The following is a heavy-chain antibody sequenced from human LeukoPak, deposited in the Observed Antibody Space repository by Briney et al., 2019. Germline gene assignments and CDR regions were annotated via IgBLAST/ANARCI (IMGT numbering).Heavy chain of an antibody. D-gene: IGHD2-15*01. CDR2: IYTSGST. CDR3: ARGGLPINWFDP. Sequence: SQTLSLTCTVSGGSISSGSYYWSWIRQPAGKGLEWIGRIYTSGSTNYNPSLKSRVTISVDTSKNQFSLKLSSVTAADTAVYYCARGGLPINWFDPWGQGTLVTVSS. V-gene: IGHV4-61*02. CDR1: GGSISSGSYY. J-gene: IGHJ5*02.